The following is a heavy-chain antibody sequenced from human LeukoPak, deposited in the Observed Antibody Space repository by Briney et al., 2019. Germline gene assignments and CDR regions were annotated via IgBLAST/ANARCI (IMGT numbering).Heavy chain of an antibody. CDR1: GYTFTSYG. CDR2: ISAYNGNT. D-gene: IGHD5-18*01. V-gene: IGHV1-18*01. CDR3: ARIRGTAMVTAIPYYYYMDV. Sequence: ASVKVSCKASGYTFTSYGISWVRQAPGQGLEWMGWISAYNGNTNYAQKLQGRVTMTTDTSTSTAYMELRSLRSDDTAVYYCARIRGTAMVTAIPYYYYMDVWGKGTTVTVSS. J-gene: IGHJ6*03.